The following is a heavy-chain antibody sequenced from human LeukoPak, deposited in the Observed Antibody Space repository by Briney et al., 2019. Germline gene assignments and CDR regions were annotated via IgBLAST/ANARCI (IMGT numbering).Heavy chain of an antibody. D-gene: IGHD3-10*01. CDR3: ARGHGSGSYYNPWYYGMDV. CDR2: INHSGST. CDR1: GGSFSGYY. V-gene: IGHV4-34*01. Sequence: PSETLSLTCAVYGGSFSGYYWSWIRQPPGKGLEWIGEINHSGSTNYNPSLKSRVTISVDTSKNQFSLKLSSVTAADTAVYYCARGHGSGSYYNPWYYGMDVWGQGTTVTVSS. J-gene: IGHJ6*02.